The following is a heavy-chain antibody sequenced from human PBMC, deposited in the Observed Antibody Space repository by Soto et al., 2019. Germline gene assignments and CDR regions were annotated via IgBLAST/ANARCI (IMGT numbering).Heavy chain of an antibody. Sequence: EVQLLESGGGLVQPGGSLRLSCTTSRFSFNTYGMTWVRRAPGKGLEWVSTLSASGSGSYYAESVKGRFTVSRDNSKNTMYLQMNSLRDEDTAVYYCAKNSSGASWNFGLDVWGQGTTVTVSS. CDR3: AKNSSGASWNFGLDV. V-gene: IGHV3-23*01. CDR1: RFSFNTYG. D-gene: IGHD1-1*01. J-gene: IGHJ6*02. CDR2: LSASGSGS.